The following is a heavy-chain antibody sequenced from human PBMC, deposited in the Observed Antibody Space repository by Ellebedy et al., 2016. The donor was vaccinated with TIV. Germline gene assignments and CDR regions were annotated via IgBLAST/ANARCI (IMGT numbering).Heavy chain of an antibody. Sequence: PGGSLSLSCAGSGFTFSFYWMSWVRQAPGTGPEWVANINKDGSGKFYVDSGKGRFTISRDNAKNSLYLQMNSLRAEDTAVYYCASPPGVVALWGQGTLVTVSS. CDR1: GFTFSFYW. D-gene: IGHD3-10*01. CDR2: INKDGSGK. V-gene: IGHV3-7*03. CDR3: ASPPGVVAL. J-gene: IGHJ4*02.